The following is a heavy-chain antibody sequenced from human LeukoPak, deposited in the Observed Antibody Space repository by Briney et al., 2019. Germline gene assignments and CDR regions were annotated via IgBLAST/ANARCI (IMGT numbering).Heavy chain of an antibody. D-gene: IGHD3-22*01. V-gene: IGHV3-7*01. J-gene: IGHJ4*02. CDR2: IKQDGSDK. CDR3: AREKLDTRGYVDY. Sequence: GGSLRLACAASGFTFSSYWMSWVRQAPGKGLEWVANIKQDGSDKYYVDSVKGRFTISRDNAKNLLYLQMNSLRAEDTAVYYCAREKLDTRGYVDYWGQGTLVTVSS. CDR1: GFTFSSYW.